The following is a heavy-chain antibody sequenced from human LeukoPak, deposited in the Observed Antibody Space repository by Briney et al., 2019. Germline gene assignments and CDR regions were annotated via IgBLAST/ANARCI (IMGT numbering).Heavy chain of an antibody. Sequence: SETLSLTCAVYGGSFSGYYWGWIRQPPGKGLEWIGEINHSGSTNYNPSLKSRVTISVDTSKNQFSLKLSSVTAADTAVYYCARGEGGNPSWYFDLWGRGTLVTVSS. J-gene: IGHJ2*01. V-gene: IGHV4-34*01. D-gene: IGHD4-23*01. CDR3: ARGEGGNPSWYFDL. CDR1: GGSFSGYY. CDR2: INHSGST.